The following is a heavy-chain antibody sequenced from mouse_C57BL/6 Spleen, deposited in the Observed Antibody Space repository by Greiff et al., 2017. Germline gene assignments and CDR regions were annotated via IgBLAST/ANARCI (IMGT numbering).Heavy chain of an antibody. Sequence: VQLQQSGAELVRPGASVKLSCTASGFNIKDYYMHWVKQRPEQGLEWIGRIDPEDGDTEYAPKIQGKVTMTADTSANTAYLQLSSLTSEDTAVYYYSTRSPHYYAMDYWGQGTSVTVSS. J-gene: IGHJ4*01. V-gene: IGHV14-1*01. CDR2: IDPEDGDT. D-gene: IGHD1-1*01. CDR3: STRSPHYYAMDY. CDR1: GFNIKDYY.